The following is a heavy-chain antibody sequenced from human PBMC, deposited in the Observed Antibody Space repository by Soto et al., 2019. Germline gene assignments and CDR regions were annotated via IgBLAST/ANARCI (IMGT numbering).Heavy chain of an antibody. Sequence: GGSLRLSCAASGLTFSSYAMHWVRQAPGKGLEWVAIISNDGGNEHYADSLKGRFTISRDNSKNTLYLQMNSLGAEDTAVYYCSTGVYCSSMSCSPGMDVWGLGTTVTVSS. V-gene: IGHV3-30*03. D-gene: IGHD2-2*01. CDR3: STGVYCSSMSCSPGMDV. CDR2: ISNDGGNE. J-gene: IGHJ6*02. CDR1: GLTFSSYA.